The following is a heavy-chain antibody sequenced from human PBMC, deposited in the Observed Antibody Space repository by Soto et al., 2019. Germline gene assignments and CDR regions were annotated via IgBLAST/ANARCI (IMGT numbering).Heavy chain of an antibody. J-gene: IGHJ6*03. CDR2: MNPNSGNT. CDR3: ARGPLYGDYAQYYYYYMDV. D-gene: IGHD4-17*01. CDR1: GYTFTSYD. Sequence: GASVKVSCKASGYTFTSYDINWVRQATGQGLEWMGWMNPNSGNTGYAQKFQGRVTMTRNTSISTAYMELSSLRSEDTAVYYCARGPLYGDYAQYYYYYMDVWGKGTTVTVSS. V-gene: IGHV1-8*01.